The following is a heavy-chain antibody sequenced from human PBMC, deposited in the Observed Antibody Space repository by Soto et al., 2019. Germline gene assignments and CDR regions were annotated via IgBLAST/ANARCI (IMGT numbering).Heavy chain of an antibody. CDR3: ARDRLAAAGTIGEFFDY. D-gene: IGHD6-13*01. CDR2: IYYSGST. Sequence: QVQLQESGPGLVKPSQTLSLTCTVSGGSISSGGYYWSWIRQHPGKGLEWIGYIYYSGSTYYNPSLNSRVTISVDTSKNQFSLKLSSVTAADTAVYYCARDRLAAAGTIGEFFDYWGQGTLVTVSS. CDR1: GGSISSGGYY. J-gene: IGHJ4*02. V-gene: IGHV4-31*03.